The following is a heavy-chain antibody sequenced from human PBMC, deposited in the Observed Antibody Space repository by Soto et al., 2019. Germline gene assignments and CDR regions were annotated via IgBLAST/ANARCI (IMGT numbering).Heavy chain of an antibody. CDR2: ISYSGTT. CDR1: DGSLSSYY. J-gene: IGHJ4*02. D-gene: IGHD5-18*01. V-gene: IGHV4-59*01. CDR3: AREGYNFGPFDY. Sequence: PSQTLSLTCTVSDGSLSSYYWSWIRRPPGMGLEWIASISYSGTTNYNSSLKSRVTISIDTSKNQFSLKFNSVTAADTAVYYCAREGYNFGPFDYWGQGALVTSPQ.